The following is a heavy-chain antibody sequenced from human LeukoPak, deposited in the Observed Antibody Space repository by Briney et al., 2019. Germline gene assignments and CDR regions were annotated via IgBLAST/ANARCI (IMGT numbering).Heavy chain of an antibody. CDR1: VYTFTTYY. J-gene: IGHJ4*02. CDR3: ARLFRSSSGYLMLDY. D-gene: IGHD3-22*01. CDR2: INPSGGGT. Sequence: ASVKVSCKASVYTFTTYYSHWVRQAPGQGLEWMGIINPSGGGTSYAQTFQGRVTMTRDTSTSTVYMELNSLRSEDTAVYYCARLFRSSSGYLMLDYWGQGTLVTVSS. V-gene: IGHV1-46*01.